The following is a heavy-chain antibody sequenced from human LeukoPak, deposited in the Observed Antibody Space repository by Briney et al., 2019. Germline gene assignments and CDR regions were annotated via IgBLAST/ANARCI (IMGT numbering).Heavy chain of an antibody. Sequence: SETLSLTCSVSGGSISSSSYYWSWIRQPPGKGLEWIGYIYYSGSTNYNPSLKSRVTISVDTTKNQFSLKLSSVTAADTAVYYCARGSSSWFFDPWGQGTLVTVSS. V-gene: IGHV4-61*01. CDR2: IYYSGST. CDR1: GGSISSSSYY. J-gene: IGHJ5*02. CDR3: ARGSSSWFFDP. D-gene: IGHD6-13*01.